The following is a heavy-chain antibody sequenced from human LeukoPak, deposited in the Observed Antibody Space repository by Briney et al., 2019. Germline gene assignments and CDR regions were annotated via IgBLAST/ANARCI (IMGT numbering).Heavy chain of an antibody. CDR2: ISGYNGNT. Sequence: GASVKVSCKASGYTFTGYGISWVRQAPGQGLEWMGWISGYNGNTNYAQKLQGRVTMTTDTSTNTAYMELRSPRSDDTAVYYCARHKQLVPPFDPWGQGTLVTVSS. J-gene: IGHJ5*02. CDR3: ARHKQLVPPFDP. CDR1: GYTFTGYG. D-gene: IGHD6-13*01. V-gene: IGHV1-18*01.